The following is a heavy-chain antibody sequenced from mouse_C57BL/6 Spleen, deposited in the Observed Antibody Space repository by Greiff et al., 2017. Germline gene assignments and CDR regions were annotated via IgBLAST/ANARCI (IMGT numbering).Heavy chain of an antibody. CDR2: IYPGSGNT. J-gene: IGHJ3*01. V-gene: IGHV1-66*01. D-gene: IGHD4-1*01. CDR1: GYSFTSYY. Sequence: VQLQQSGPELVKPGASVKLSCKASGYSFTSYYIHWVQQRPGQGLEWLGWIYPGSGNTKDNEKFKGKATLTSDTSSSTAYMQLSSLTSGDSAFYDCAREGSNWYGFAYWGQGTPVTVSA. CDR3: AREGSNWYGFAY.